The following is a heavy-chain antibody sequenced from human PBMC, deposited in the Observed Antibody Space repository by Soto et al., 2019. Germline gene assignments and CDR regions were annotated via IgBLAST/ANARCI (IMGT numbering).Heavy chain of an antibody. CDR3: ARGHKNYYDSSGYYYDPTFDY. CDR2: INHSGST. D-gene: IGHD3-22*01. J-gene: IGHJ4*02. V-gene: IGHV4-34*01. Sequence: SETLALTCAVYGGSFSGYYWSWIRQPPGKGLEWIGEINHSGSTNYNPSLKSRVTISVDTSKNQFSLKLSSVTAADTAVYYCARGHKNYYDSSGYYYDPTFDYWGQGTLVTVSS. CDR1: GGSFSGYY.